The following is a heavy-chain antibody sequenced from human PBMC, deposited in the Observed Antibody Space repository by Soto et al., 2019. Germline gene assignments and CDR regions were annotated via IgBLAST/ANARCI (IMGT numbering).Heavy chain of an antibody. CDR1: GFTFSSYD. CDR3: ARGYCSSTSCSYYFDY. J-gene: IGHJ4*02. CDR2: IGTAGDT. V-gene: IGHV3-13*01. Sequence: PGGSLRLSCAASGFTFSSYDMHWVRQATGKGLEWVSAIGTAGDTYYPGSVKGRFTISRENAKNSLYLQMNSLRAEDTAVYYCARGYCSSTSCSYYFDYWGQGTLVTVSS. D-gene: IGHD2-2*01.